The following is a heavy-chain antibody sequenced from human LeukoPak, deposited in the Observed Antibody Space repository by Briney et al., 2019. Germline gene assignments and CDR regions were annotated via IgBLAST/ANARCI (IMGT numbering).Heavy chain of an antibody. Sequence: GRSLRLSCAASGFTFSSYAMHWVRQAPGKGLEWVAVISYDGSNKYYADSVKSRFTISRDNSKNTLYLQMNSLRAEDTAVYYCASIDYSTSYWGQGTLVTVSS. D-gene: IGHD4-11*01. CDR2: ISYDGSNK. J-gene: IGHJ4*02. CDR3: ASIDYSTSY. CDR1: GFTFSSYA. V-gene: IGHV3-30*04.